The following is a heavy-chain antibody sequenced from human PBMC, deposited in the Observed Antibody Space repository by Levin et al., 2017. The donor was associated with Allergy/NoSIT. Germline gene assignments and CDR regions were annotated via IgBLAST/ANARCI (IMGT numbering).Heavy chain of an antibody. D-gene: IGHD6-19*01. J-gene: IGHJ3*02. CDR3: ARTPSSRIAVAVKVDI. V-gene: IGHV4-61*02. CDR1: GGSISSGSYY. Sequence: SQTLSLTCTVSGGSISSGSYYWSWIRQPAGKGLEWIGRIYTSGSTNYNPSLKSRVTISVDTSKNQFSLKLSSVTAADTAVYYCARTPSSRIAVAVKVDIWGQGTMVTVSS. CDR2: IYTSGST.